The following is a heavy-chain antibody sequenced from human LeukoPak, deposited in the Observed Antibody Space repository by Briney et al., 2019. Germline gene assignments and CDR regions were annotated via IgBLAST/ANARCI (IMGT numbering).Heavy chain of an antibody. V-gene: IGHV4-59*08. CDR1: GGSITSYY. Sequence: SETLSLTCTVSGGSITSYYWSWIRQPPGKGPEWIGYIYYSGSTNYNPSLKSRVTISVDTSKNQFSLKLSSVTAADTAVYYCARYTRGRNGMDVWGQGTTVTVSS. D-gene: IGHD1-26*01. J-gene: IGHJ6*02. CDR2: IYYSGST. CDR3: ARYTRGRNGMDV.